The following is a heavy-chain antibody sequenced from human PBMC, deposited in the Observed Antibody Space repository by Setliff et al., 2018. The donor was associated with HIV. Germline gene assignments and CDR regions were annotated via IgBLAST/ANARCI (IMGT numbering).Heavy chain of an antibody. Sequence: GGSLRLSCAASGFSLSYHGMHWVRQAPGKGLEWVSAISPTGTGTYYADSVRGRFTISRDNSKNTLYLQMNSLRPEDTAVYYCARHVGYSSSSLDYWGQGTLVTVSS. V-gene: IGHV3-23*01. CDR1: GFSLSYHG. CDR2: ISPTGTGT. CDR3: ARHVGYSSSSLDY. D-gene: IGHD6-6*01. J-gene: IGHJ4*02.